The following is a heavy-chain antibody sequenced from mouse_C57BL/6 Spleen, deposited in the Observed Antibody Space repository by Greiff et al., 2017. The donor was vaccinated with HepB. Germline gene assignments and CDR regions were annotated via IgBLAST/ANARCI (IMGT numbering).Heavy chain of an antibody. Sequence: DYNMNWVKQSNGKSLEWIGVINPNYGTTSYNQKFKGKATLTVDQSSSTAYMQLNSLTSEDSAVYYCVYDYDDWYFDVWGTGTTVTVSS. CDR1: DYN. J-gene: IGHJ1*03. V-gene: IGHV1-39*01. D-gene: IGHD2-4*01. CDR2: INPNYGTT. CDR3: VYDYDDWYFDV.